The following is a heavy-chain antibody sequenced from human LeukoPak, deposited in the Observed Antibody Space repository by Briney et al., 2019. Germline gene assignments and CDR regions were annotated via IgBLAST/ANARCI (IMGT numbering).Heavy chain of an antibody. V-gene: IGHV3-7*01. Sequence: GGSLRLSCAASGFTFSSYWMSWVRQAPGKGLEWVANINQSGIEKYYVDSVKGRFTISRDNAKNSLYLQMNSLRAEDTAVYYCARARERLQYIGYFQHWGQGTLVTVSS. CDR1: GFTFSSYW. CDR3: ARARERLQYIGYFQH. CDR2: INQSGIEK. D-gene: IGHD4-11*01. J-gene: IGHJ1*01.